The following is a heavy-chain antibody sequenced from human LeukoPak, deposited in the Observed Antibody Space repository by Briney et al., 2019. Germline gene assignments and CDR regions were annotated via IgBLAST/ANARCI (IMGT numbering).Heavy chain of an antibody. Sequence: SETLSLTCAVSGGSIRNSSFYWGWIRQPPGKGLEWIASIYNSGTTYYNPSLKSRITIFVDTSKNQVSLKLRSVTAADTAVYYCARGYYDFWSGYYTLTTFDYWGQGTLVTVSS. CDR1: GGSIRNSSFY. D-gene: IGHD3-3*01. CDR2: IYNSGTT. CDR3: ARGYYDFWSGYYTLTTFDY. J-gene: IGHJ4*02. V-gene: IGHV4-39*01.